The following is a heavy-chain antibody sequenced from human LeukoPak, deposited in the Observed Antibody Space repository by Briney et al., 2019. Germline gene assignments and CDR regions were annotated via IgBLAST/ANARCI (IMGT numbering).Heavy chain of an antibody. Sequence: KPSETLSLTCTVSGGSISSGDYYWSWIRQRPGKGLEWIGYIYYSGSTYYNPSLKSRVTISVDTSKNQFSLKLSSVTAADTAVYYCARVRCSSNSCYKIGYWGQGTLVTVSS. CDR3: ARVRCSSNSCYKIGY. CDR1: GGSISSGDYY. D-gene: IGHD2-2*02. CDR2: IYYSGST. J-gene: IGHJ4*02. V-gene: IGHV4-30-4*01.